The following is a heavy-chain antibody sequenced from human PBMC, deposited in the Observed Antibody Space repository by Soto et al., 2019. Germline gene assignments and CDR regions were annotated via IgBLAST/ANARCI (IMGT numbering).Heavy chain of an antibody. CDR2: ISAGGGST. D-gene: IGHD4-17*01. V-gene: IGHV3-23*01. CDR3: AHPRGYGVFDAYDI. J-gene: IGHJ3*02. CDR1: GFTFSTYA. Sequence: GGSLRLSCVASGFTFSTYAMSWVRQAPGKGLEWVSDISAGGGSTYYADSVKGRFTISRDNSINTLYLQMNSLRTEDTAVYYCAHPRGYGVFDAYDIWGQGAMVTVSS.